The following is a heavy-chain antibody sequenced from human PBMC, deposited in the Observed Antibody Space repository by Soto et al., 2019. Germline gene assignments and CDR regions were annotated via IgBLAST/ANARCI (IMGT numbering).Heavy chain of an antibody. J-gene: IGHJ6*02. CDR3: HSTNYYYGSGSYSAHYYYYYGMDV. Sequence: VGSLRLSCAASGFTFSSYAMHWVRQAPGKGLEWVAVISYDGSNKYYADSVKGRFTISRDNSKNTLYLQMNSLRAEDTAVYYCHSTNYYYGSGSYSAHYYYYYGMDVWGQGTTVTVSS. D-gene: IGHD3-10*01. V-gene: IGHV3-30-3*01. CDR1: GFTFSSYA. CDR2: ISYDGSNK.